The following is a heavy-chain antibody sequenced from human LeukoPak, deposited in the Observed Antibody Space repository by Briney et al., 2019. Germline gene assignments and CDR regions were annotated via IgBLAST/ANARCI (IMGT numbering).Heavy chain of an antibody. D-gene: IGHD3-10*01. CDR2: INHSGST. Sequence: PSETLSLTCAVYGGSFSGYYWSWIRQPPGKGLEWIGEINHSGSTNYNPSLKSRVTISVDTSKNQFSLKLSSVTAADTAVYFCARILGELLWRGVYCFDYWGQGTLVTVSS. CDR3: ARILGELLWRGVYCFDY. CDR1: GGSFSGYY. J-gene: IGHJ4*02. V-gene: IGHV4-34*01.